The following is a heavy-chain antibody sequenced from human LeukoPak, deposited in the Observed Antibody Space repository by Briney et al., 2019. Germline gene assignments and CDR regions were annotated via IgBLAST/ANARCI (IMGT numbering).Heavy chain of an antibody. J-gene: IGHJ3*02. D-gene: IGHD3-3*01. CDR1: GFTFNNYG. V-gene: IGHV3-23*01. Sequence: PGGSLRLFCAASGFTFNNYGVNWVRQAPGKGLEWVSGISGNGDTRYYADSVKGRFTISRDNSKNTLFMQMNSLTAEDTAMYYCAKDFEYYNSFACDIWGQGTMVTISS. CDR2: ISGNGDTR. CDR3: AKDFEYYNSFACDI.